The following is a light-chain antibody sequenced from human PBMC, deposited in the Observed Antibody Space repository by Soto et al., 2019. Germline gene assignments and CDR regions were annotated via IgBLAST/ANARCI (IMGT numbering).Light chain of an antibody. Sequence: DIQMTQSPSSLSASVGDRVTIICRASKSISTYLNWYQQKPGTAPNLLIYTASRLESAVTSRVSGSGSGTDFTLPIRCLPLEDFAPNFCQLSYSRPRTFGLGATV. CDR1: KSISTY. CDR2: TAS. CDR3: QLSYSRPRT. V-gene: IGKV1-39*01. J-gene: IGKJ1*01.